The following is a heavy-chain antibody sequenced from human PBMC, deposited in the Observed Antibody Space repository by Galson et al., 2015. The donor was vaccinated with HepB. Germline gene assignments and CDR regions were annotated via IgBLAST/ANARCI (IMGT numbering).Heavy chain of an antibody. CDR1: GFSFSGYA. D-gene: IGHD2-2*01. V-gene: IGHV3-21*01. J-gene: IGHJ6*03. CDR3: ARQYCSSTSCFYYYMDV. CDR2: ITTNSRYI. Sequence: SLRLSCAASGFSFSGYAFNWVRQAPGKGLEWVSYITTNSRYIYYEDSVKGRFTISRDNAKNSLYLQMNSLRAEDTAVYYCARQYCSSTSCFYYYMDVWGKGTTVTVSS.